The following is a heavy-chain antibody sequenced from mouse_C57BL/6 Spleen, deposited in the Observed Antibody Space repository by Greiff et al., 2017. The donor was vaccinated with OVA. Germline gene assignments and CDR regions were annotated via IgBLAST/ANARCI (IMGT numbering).Heavy chain of an antibody. CDR2: IWTGGGT. V-gene: IGHV2-9-1*01. Sequence: QVQLQQSGPGLVAPSQSLSITCTVSGFSLTSYAISWVRQPPGKGLEWLGVIWTGGGTNYNSALKSRLSISKDNSKSQVFLKMNSLQTDDTARYYCARRAPPGEDVYRYAMDYWGQGTSVTVSS. CDR1: GFSLTSYA. D-gene: IGHD1-1*01. CDR3: ARRAPPGEDVYRYAMDY. J-gene: IGHJ4*01.